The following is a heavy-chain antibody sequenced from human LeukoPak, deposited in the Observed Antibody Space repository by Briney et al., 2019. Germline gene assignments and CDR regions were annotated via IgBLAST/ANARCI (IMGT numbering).Heavy chain of an antibody. D-gene: IGHD6-19*01. CDR1: GNPFSGHW. CDR2: IRQDGREK. J-gene: IGHJ4*02. Sequence: GSLRLSCAASPGNPFSGHWKKWVRPAPGKGLEWVAIIRQDGREKLYLDSVKGRFTISRDNAKSSVYLQINSLRAEDTAVYYCVGGIGWQPDYWGQGTLVTVSS. V-gene: IGHV3-7*03. CDR3: VGGIGWQPDY.